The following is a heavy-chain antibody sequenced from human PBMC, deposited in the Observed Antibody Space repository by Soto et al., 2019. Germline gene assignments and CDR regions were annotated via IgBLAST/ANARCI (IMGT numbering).Heavy chain of an antibody. D-gene: IGHD5-18*01. V-gene: IGHV3-21*04. CDR1: GFIFSTYS. CDR2: ISTSRNYK. J-gene: IGHJ4*02. Sequence: GGSLRLSCAASGFIFSTYSVNWVRQAPGKGLEWVASISTSRNYKYYADSVKGRFTISRDNVKNSLYLQMNSLRVEDTAVYFCATESGSTYGYFDHWGQGTQVTVSS. CDR3: ATESGSTYGYFDH.